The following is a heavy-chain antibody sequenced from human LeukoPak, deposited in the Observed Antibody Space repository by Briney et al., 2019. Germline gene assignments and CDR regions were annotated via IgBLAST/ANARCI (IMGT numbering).Heavy chain of an antibody. V-gene: IGHV3-21*06. CDR2: ISSGSNYI. Sequence: PGGSLRLSCAASGFTFSIYSMNWVRQAPGKGLEWVSSISSGSNYIYYADSVKGRFTISRDSSLHLQMNSLGPEDTAVYYCVRTFRTSAFFMRDYHYYYYMDVWGKGTTVTVSS. J-gene: IGHJ6*03. D-gene: IGHD1-14*01. CDR3: VRTFRTSAFFMRDYHYYYYMDV. CDR1: GFTFSIYS.